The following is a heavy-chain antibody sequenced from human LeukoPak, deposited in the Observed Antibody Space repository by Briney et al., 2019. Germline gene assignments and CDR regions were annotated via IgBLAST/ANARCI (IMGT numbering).Heavy chain of an antibody. D-gene: IGHD5-18*01. Sequence: GGSLTLSCAASGFTFSTYAMSWVRQAPGRGLEWVSAISGSGGSTYYADSVKGRFTIPRANSKNTLYLQMNSLRAEDTAVYYCAKDLDTAVVEDNWFDPWGQGTLVTVSS. J-gene: IGHJ5*02. V-gene: IGHV3-23*01. CDR1: GFTFSTYA. CDR2: ISGSGGST. CDR3: AKDLDTAVVEDNWFDP.